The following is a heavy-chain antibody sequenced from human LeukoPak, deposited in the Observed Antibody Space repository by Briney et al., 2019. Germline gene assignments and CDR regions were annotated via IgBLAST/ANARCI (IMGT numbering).Heavy chain of an antibody. CDR1: GFTFSSYE. CDR2: ISTSASTI. J-gene: IGHJ4*02. CDR3: ARRGTSRSSYYFDY. V-gene: IGHV3-48*03. Sequence: GGSLRLSCAASGFTFSSYEMNWVRQAPGKGLEWVSYISTSASTIYYADSVKGRFTSSRDNAKNSLYLQMNSLRAEDTDVYYCARRGTSRSSYYFDYWGQGTLVTVSS.